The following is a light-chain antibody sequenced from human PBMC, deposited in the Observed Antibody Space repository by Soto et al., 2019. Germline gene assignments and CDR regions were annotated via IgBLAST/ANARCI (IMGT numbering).Light chain of an antibody. V-gene: IGKV3-11*01. Sequence: ETVLTQSPATLSLSPGERAILSCRASQSVSTYLAWYQQKPGQAPRLLISDASNRATGIPDRFSGSGSGTDFTLTISSLDPDDFAVYYCQQRSSWPLTFGGGTKVEIK. CDR3: QQRSSWPLT. J-gene: IGKJ4*01. CDR1: QSVSTY. CDR2: DAS.